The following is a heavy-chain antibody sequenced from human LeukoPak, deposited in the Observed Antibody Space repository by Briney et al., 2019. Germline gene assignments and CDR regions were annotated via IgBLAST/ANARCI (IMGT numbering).Heavy chain of an antibody. CDR1: GGSISSSNW. CDR3: ARRAMVRGEQNWFDP. V-gene: IGHV4-4*02. D-gene: IGHD3-10*01. Sequence: SGTLSLTCAVSGGSISSSNWWSWVRQPPGKGLEWIGEIYHSGSTNYNPSLKSRVTISVDKSKNQFSLKLSSVTAADTAVYYCARRAMVRGEQNWFDPWGQGTLVTVSS. J-gene: IGHJ5*02. CDR2: IYHSGST.